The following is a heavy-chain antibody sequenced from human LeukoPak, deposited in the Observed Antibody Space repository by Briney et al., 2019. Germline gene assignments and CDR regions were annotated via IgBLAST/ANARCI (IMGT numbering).Heavy chain of an antibody. V-gene: IGHV3-23*01. D-gene: IGHD3-10*01. CDR3: AKKSVWFGEL. J-gene: IGHJ4*02. CDR1: GFPFSSFA. Sequence: GGPLRLSCAASGFPFSSFAMSWVRQAPGKGLEWVSAISGSGGSTYYADSVKGRFTISRDNSKNTLYLQMNSLRAEDTAVYYCAKKSVWFGELGGQGTLVTVSS. CDR2: ISGSGGST.